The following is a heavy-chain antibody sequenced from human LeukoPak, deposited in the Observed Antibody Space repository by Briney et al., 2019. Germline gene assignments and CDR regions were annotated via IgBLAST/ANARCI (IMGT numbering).Heavy chain of an antibody. Sequence: SVKVSCKASGGTFITYTINWVRQAPGQGLEWMGGIIPIFGTANYAQKFQGRVTVTTDDSTSAAFMELSSLRSEDTAVYYCATYMLRDNWNVHTFDSWGQGTLVTVSS. D-gene: IGHD1-1*01. CDR1: GGTFITYT. J-gene: IGHJ4*02. CDR2: IIPIFGTA. CDR3: ATYMLRDNWNVHTFDS. V-gene: IGHV1-69*05.